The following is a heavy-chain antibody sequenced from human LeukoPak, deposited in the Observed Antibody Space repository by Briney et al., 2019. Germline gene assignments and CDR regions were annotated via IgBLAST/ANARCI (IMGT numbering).Heavy chain of an antibody. CDR2: ICYSGST. Sequence: PETLSLTCTVSGGSLSSRSYYWGWLRQPPGNGLEWDGRICYSGSTYYHPSHKSRVTISVDTSKNQFSLKLSSVTAADTAVYYCARVSWPCCGGDCYPGLWDWGQGTLVTVSS. D-gene: IGHD2-21*01. V-gene: IGHV4-39*01. J-gene: IGHJ4*02. CDR1: GGSLSSRSYY. CDR3: ARVSWPCCGGDCYPGLWD.